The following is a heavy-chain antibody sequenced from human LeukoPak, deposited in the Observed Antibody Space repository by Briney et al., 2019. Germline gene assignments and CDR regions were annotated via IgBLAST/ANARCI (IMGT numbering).Heavy chain of an antibody. J-gene: IGHJ6*04. CDR1: GFTFSSYA. Sequence: GGSLRLSCAASGFTFSSYAMSWVRQAPGKGLEWVSAISGHGGSTYYADSVKGRFTIFRDNSKNTLYLQMNSQKSEDTAVYYCIIELRYFDWLLCDGINMDVRVK. CDR3: IIELRYFDWLLCDGINMDV. CDR2: ISGHGGST. V-gene: IGHV3-23*01. D-gene: IGHD3-9*01.